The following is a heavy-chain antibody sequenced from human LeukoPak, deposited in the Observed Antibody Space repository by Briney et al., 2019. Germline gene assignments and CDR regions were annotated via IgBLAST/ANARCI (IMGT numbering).Heavy chain of an antibody. V-gene: IGHV3-30*01. Sequence: PGGSLRLSCAASGFTFSSYAMHWVRQAPGKGLEGGAVISYDGSNKYYADSVKGRFTISRDNSKNTLYLQMNSLRAEDTAVYYCARDSKVGASYMDVWGKGTTVTVSS. CDR2: ISYDGSNK. D-gene: IGHD1-26*01. CDR1: GFTFSSYA. CDR3: ARDSKVGASYMDV. J-gene: IGHJ6*03.